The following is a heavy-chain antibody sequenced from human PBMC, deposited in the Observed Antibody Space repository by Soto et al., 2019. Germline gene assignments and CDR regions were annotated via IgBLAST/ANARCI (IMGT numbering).Heavy chain of an antibody. Sequence: SETLSLTCTVSGGSISSGDYYWSWIRQPPGKGLEWIGYIYYSGSTYYNPSLKSRVTISVDTSKNQFSLKLSSVTAADTAVYYCARVRRSGWYLDYWGQGTLVTVSS. V-gene: IGHV4-30-4*01. CDR1: GGSISSGDYY. CDR3: ARVRRSGWYLDY. CDR2: IYYSGST. D-gene: IGHD6-19*01. J-gene: IGHJ4*02.